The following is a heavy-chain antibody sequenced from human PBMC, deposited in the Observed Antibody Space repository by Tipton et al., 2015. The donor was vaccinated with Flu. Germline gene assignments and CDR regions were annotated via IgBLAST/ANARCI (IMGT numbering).Heavy chain of an antibody. Sequence: SLRLSCAASGFTFSDYYMSWIRQAPGKGLEWVGFIRSKAYGGTTEYAASVKGRFTISRDDSKSIAYLQMNSLKTEDTAVYYCTRPINMIVVAPFDYWGQGTLVTVSS. J-gene: IGHJ4*02. D-gene: IGHD3-22*01. CDR2: IRSKAYGGTT. V-gene: IGHV3-49*03. CDR3: TRPINMIVVAPFDY. CDR1: GFTFSDYY.